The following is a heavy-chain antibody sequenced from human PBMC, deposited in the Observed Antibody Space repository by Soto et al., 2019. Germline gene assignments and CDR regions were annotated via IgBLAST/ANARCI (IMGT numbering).Heavy chain of an antibody. J-gene: IGHJ4*02. CDR1: GGSISSYY. D-gene: IGHD6-19*01. CDR2: IYYSECT. CDR3: ARAVEMYASGWYYFEY. Sequence: QVQLQESGPGLLKPSETLSLTCTVSGGSISSYYWSWIRQPPGKGLEWIGFIYYSECTNYNPSPQSRFTISVDTSKNQSSLRLTSVTAADTAVYYCARAVEMYASGWYYFEYWGQGTLVTVSS. V-gene: IGHV4-59*01.